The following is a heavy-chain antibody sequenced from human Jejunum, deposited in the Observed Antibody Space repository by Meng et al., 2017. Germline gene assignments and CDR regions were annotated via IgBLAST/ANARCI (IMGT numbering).Heavy chain of an antibody. Sequence: ELYGGEWKEPGSWVRLSCKPSEGTFSSNAINWVRQAPGQGLGWMGGIIPIFGTANYAQKFQGRVTITADESTSTAYMELSSLRSEDTAVYYCARASEGSPTVTLIDYWGQGTLVTVSS. D-gene: IGHD4-17*01. CDR2: IIPIFGTA. J-gene: IGHJ4*02. V-gene: IGHV1-69*01. CDR1: EGTFSSNA. CDR3: ARASEGSPTVTLIDY.